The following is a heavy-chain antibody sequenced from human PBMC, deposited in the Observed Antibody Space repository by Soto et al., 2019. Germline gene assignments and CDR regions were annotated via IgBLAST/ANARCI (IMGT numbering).Heavy chain of an antibody. V-gene: IGHV3-74*01. Sequence: EVQLVESGGGLVQPGGSLRLSCAVSGFTFSNYWMHWVRQAPGKGLVWVSGINSDGSSTSYADFVKGRFTISRDNAKNTLYLQMNRLRAEDTAVYYCARFRVDGDYVPWGQGTLVTVSS. CDR1: GFTFSNYW. CDR2: INSDGSST. J-gene: IGHJ5*02. D-gene: IGHD4-17*01. CDR3: ARFRVDGDYVP.